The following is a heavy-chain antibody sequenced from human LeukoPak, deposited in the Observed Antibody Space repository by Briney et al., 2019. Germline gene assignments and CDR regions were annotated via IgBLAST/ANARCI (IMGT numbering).Heavy chain of an antibody. CDR3: ARNLDSGNEIDY. D-gene: IGHD3-10*01. V-gene: IGHV1-8*01. CDR1: GYTFTSYD. J-gene: IGHJ4*02. Sequence: ASVKVSCKASGYTFTSYDINWVRQATGQGLEWMGWMNPNSGNTGYAQKFQGRVTMTRNTSISTAYMELSRLRSDDTAVYYCARNLDSGNEIDYWGQGTLVTVSS. CDR2: MNPNSGNT.